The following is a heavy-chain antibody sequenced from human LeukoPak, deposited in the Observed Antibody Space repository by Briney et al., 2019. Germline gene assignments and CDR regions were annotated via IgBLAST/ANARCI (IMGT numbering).Heavy chain of an antibody. CDR2: IYSGDSDT. D-gene: IGHD3-10*01. V-gene: IGHV5-51*01. CDR3: ARHERGQPSGSPDYFDY. J-gene: IGHJ4*02. Sequence: GESLKISCNGSGYSFTSYCIGWVRQMPGKGLGWMGIIYSGDSDTRYSPSFQGQVTISADKSISTAYLQWSSLKASDSAMYYCARHERGQPSGSPDYFDYWGQGTLVTVSS. CDR1: GYSFTSYC.